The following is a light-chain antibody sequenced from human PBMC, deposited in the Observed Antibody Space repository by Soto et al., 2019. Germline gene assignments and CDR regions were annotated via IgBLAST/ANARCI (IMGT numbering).Light chain of an antibody. V-gene: IGKV1-5*03. CDR1: QTISSW. CDR2: KAS. Sequence: DIQMTQSPSTLSGSVGDRVTITRRASQTISSWSAWYQQKPGKAPKLLSYKASTLKSGVPSRFSGSGSGTEFTLTISSLQPDDFATYYCQHYNSYSEAFGQGTKVDIK. J-gene: IGKJ1*01. CDR3: QHYNSYSEA.